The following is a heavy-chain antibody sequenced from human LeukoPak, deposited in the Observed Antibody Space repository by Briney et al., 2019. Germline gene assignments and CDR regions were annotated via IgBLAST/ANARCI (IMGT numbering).Heavy chain of an antibody. V-gene: IGHV4-34*01. CDR3: ARGSPHSYGPSPFDC. D-gene: IGHD5-18*01. CDR2: INHSGST. J-gene: IGHJ4*02. Sequence: SETLSLTCAVYGGSFSGYYWSWIRQPPGKGLEWIGEINHSGSTNYNPSLKSRVTISVDTSKNQFSLKLSSVTAADTAVYYCARGSPHSYGPSPFDCWGQGTLVTVSS. CDR1: GGSFSGYY.